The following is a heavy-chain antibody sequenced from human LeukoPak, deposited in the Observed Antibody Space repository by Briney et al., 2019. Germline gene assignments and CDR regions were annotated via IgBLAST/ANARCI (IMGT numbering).Heavy chain of an antibody. Sequence: PSGTLSLTCAVSGGYISSSNWWSWVRQPPGKGLEWIGEIYHSGSTNYNPSLKSRVTISVDRSKNQFSLKLSSVTAADTAVYYCARGTIVGATTPDDWFDPWGQGTLVTVSS. D-gene: IGHD1-26*01. CDR3: ARGTIVGATTPDDWFDP. V-gene: IGHV4-4*02. CDR2: IYHSGST. CDR1: GGYISSSNW. J-gene: IGHJ5*02.